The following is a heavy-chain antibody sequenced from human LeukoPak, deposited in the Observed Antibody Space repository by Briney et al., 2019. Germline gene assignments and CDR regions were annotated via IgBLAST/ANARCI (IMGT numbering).Heavy chain of an antibody. J-gene: IGHJ4*02. V-gene: IGHV3-48*01. CDR2: ISSSSSTI. CDR1: GFTFSSYS. Sequence: GGSLXLSCAASGFTFSSYSMNWVRQAPGKGLEWVSYISSSSSTIYYADSVKGRFTISRDNAKNSLYLQMNSLRAEDTAVYYCARDGGVGATDYWGQGTLVTVSS. CDR3: ARDGGVGATDY. D-gene: IGHD1-26*01.